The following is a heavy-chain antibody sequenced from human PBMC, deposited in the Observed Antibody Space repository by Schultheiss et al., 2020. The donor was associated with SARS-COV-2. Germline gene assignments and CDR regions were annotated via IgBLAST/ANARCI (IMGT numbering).Heavy chain of an antibody. CDR3: ATSPVLSAAAGHYYYYYGMDV. CDR2: INPNSGGT. V-gene: IGHV1-8*01. D-gene: IGHD6-13*01. Sequence: GESLKISCKTSGYTFTSYDVSWVRQATGQGLEWMGWINPNSGGTNYAQKFQGRVTMTEDTSTDTAYMELSSLRSEDTAVYYCATSPVLSAAAGHYYYYYGMDVWGQGTTVTVSS. J-gene: IGHJ6*02. CDR1: GYTFTSYD.